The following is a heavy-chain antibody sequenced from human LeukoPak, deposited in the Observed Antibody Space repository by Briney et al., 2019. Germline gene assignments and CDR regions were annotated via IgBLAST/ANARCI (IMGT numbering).Heavy chain of an antibody. CDR1: GYTFTVYY. CDR2: INPNSGGT. CDR3: ARVEYYDFWSGYYDWFDH. Sequence: EASVTVSFTASGYTFTVYYMHWVRQAPGPGLEWMGWINPNSGGTNYAQKFQGRVTMTRDTSISTAYMELSRLRSDDTAVYYCARVEYYDFWSGYYDWFDHWGQGTLVTVSS. J-gene: IGHJ5*02. V-gene: IGHV1-2*02. D-gene: IGHD3-3*01.